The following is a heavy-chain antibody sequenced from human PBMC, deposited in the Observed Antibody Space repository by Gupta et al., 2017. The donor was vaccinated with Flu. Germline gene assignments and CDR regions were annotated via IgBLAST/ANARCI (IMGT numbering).Heavy chain of an antibody. Sequence: EVQLLESGGGLVQPGGSLRLSCVASGFTFRSYAMTWVRQAPGQGLEWVSSINYSGGSTYDADARKGRFTVSRDNSKNTLYLQMDRLRVEDTAVYYCAKDTYYSSMWLFDFCVQGTLVTVSS. D-gene: IGHD4-4*01. CDR1: GFTFRSYA. V-gene: IGHV3-23*01. CDR3: AKDTYYSSMWLFDF. CDR2: INYSGGST. J-gene: IGHJ4*02.